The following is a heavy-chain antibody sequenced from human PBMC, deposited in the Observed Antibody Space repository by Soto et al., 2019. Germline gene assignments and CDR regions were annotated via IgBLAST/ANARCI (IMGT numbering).Heavy chain of an antibody. D-gene: IGHD5-18*01. CDR1: GGSISSYD. CDR2: IYYSGST. CDR3: ARDSYNFDD. V-gene: IGHV4-59*01. Sequence: SETLSLTCTVSGGSISSYDWSGIRQPPGKGLEWIGYIYYSGSTDYNPSLKSRVTISVDTSKNQFSLKLRSVTAADTAVYYCARDSYNFDDWGQGILVTVSS. J-gene: IGHJ4*02.